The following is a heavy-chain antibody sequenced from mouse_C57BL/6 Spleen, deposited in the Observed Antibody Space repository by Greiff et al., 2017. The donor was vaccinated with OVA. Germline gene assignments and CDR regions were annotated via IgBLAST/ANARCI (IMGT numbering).Heavy chain of an antibody. D-gene: IGHD1-1*01. Sequence: EVQLVESGGGLVNPGGSLKLSCAASGFTFSSYAMSWVRQTPEKRLEWVATISDGGSYTYYPDNVKGRFTISRDNAKNNLYLQMSHLKSEDTAMYYCARDHYGSSYFFDYWGQGTTLTVSS. J-gene: IGHJ2*01. CDR2: ISDGGSYT. CDR3: ARDHYGSSYFFDY. V-gene: IGHV5-4*01. CDR1: GFTFSSYA.